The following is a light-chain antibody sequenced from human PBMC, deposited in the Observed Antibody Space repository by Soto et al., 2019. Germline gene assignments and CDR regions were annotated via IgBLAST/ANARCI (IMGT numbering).Light chain of an antibody. CDR1: SSNIESNT. J-gene: IGLJ1*01. CDR2: SNY. Sequence: QSVLTQPPSASGTPGQRVTISCSGSSSNIESNTVTWYQHLPGTAPKLVIYSNYDRPSGVPDRFSGSTSGTSASLVIRGLQSEDEVDYYCAAWDDILNGYVFGGGTKLTVL. V-gene: IGLV1-44*01. CDR3: AAWDDILNGYV.